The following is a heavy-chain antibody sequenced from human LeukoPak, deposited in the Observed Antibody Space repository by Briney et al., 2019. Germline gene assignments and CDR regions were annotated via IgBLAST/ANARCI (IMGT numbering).Heavy chain of an antibody. CDR2: IFYTGSN. CDR1: GGSINSYY. V-gene: IGHV4-59*01. Sequence: PSETLSLTCTVSGGSINSYYWSWIRQPPGKGLEWIGYIFYTGSNDYSPSLKSRVTISVDTSKNQFSLRVNSVTAADTAVYYCARAIYSRAWYASDIWGQGTVVTVSA. D-gene: IGHD6-19*01. J-gene: IGHJ3*02. CDR3: ARAIYSRAWYASDI.